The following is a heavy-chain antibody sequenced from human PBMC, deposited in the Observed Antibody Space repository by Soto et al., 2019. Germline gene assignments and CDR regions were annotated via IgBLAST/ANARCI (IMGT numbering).Heavy chain of an antibody. V-gene: IGHV3-11*06. D-gene: IGHD5-12*01. CDR1: GFTSSDYY. CDR2: ISSSSGST. Sequence: SGGSLRLSCAASGFTSSDYYMSWIRQAPGKGLEYISYISSSSGSTNYADSVKGRFTISRDNAKNSLYLQMSSLRAEDTAVYYCARDRGGYDRLYYYHGMDVWGQGTTVTVSS. J-gene: IGHJ6*02. CDR3: ARDRGGYDRLYYYHGMDV.